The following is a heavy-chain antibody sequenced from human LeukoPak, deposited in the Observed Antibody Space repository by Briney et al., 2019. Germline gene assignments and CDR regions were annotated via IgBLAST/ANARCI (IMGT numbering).Heavy chain of an antibody. V-gene: IGHV4-61*02. D-gene: IGHD5-18*01. Sequence: SETLSLTCTVSGGSISSASYYWSWIRQPAGKGLEWIGRIYTSGSTSHNPSLESRVTISLDTSKNQFSLKLSSVTAADTAVYYCARGLWSFDDWGQGTLVTVSS. CDR1: GGSISSASYY. J-gene: IGHJ4*02. CDR2: IYTSGST. CDR3: ARGLWSFDD.